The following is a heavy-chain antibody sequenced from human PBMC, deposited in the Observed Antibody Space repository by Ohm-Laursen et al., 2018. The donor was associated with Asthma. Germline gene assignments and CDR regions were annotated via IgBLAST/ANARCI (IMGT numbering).Heavy chain of an antibody. J-gene: IGHJ4*02. CDR2: ISWNSGSI. CDR3: ARASGGYYIDY. Sequence: SLRLSCAASGFTFADYAMHWVRHAPGKGLEWVSGISWNSGSIGYADSVKGRFTISRDNAKNSLYLQMNSLRAEDTAVYYCARASGGYYIDYWGQGTLVTVSS. V-gene: IGHV3-9*01. CDR1: GFTFADYA. D-gene: IGHD1-26*01.